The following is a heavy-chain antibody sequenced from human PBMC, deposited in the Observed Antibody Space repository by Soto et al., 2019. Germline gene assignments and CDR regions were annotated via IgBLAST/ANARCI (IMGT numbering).Heavy chain of an antibody. CDR3: ARAGYGDYIYYYYYMDV. CDR2: IWYDGSNK. Sequence: GGSLRLSCAASGFTFSSYGMHWVRQAPGKGLEWVAVIWYDGSNKYYADSVKGRFTISRDNSKNTLYLQMNSLRAEDTAVYYCARAGYGDYIYYYYYMDVWGKGTTVTVSS. J-gene: IGHJ6*03. D-gene: IGHD4-17*01. V-gene: IGHV3-33*01. CDR1: GFTFSSYG.